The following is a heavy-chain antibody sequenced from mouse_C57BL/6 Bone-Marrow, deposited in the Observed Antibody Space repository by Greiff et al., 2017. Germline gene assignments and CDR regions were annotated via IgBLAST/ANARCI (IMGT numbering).Heavy chain of an antibody. D-gene: IGHD1-1*01. Sequence: VQLQQSGAELARPGASVKMSCKASGYTFTSYTMHWVKQRPGQGLEWIGYINPSSGYTKYNQKFKDKATLTADNSSSTAYMQLSSLTSEDSAVYYCGRRDDYDSANDPCSFGYWGQGTTLTVSS. CDR2: INPSSGYT. CDR1: GYTFTSYT. J-gene: IGHJ2*01. V-gene: IGHV1-4*01. CDR3: GRRDDYDSANDPCSFGY.